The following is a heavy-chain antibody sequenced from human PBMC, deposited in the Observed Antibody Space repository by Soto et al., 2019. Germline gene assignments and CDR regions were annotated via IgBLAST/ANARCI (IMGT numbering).Heavy chain of an antibody. D-gene: IGHD2-21*02. CDR3: ARDLHIVVVTAIGDAFDI. CDR1: GFTFSSYG. Sequence: PGGSLRLSCAASGFTFSSYGMHWVRQAPGKGLEWVAVIWYDGSNKYYADSVKGRSTISRDNSKNTLYLQMNSLRAEDTAVYYCARDLHIVVVTAIGDAFDIWGQGTMVTVSS. CDR2: IWYDGSNK. V-gene: IGHV3-33*01. J-gene: IGHJ3*02.